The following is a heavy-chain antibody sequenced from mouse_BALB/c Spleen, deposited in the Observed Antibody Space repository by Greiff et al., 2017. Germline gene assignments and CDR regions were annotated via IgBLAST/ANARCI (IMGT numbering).Heavy chain of an antibody. J-gene: IGHJ4*01. V-gene: IGHV3-2*02. CDR1: GYSITSDYA. CDR3: ARGMDY. CDR2: ISYSGST. Sequence: EVKLMESGPGLVKPSQSLSLTCTVTGYSITSDYAWNWIRQFPGNQLEWMGYISYSGSTSYNPSLKSRISITRDTSKNQFFLQLNSVTTEDTATYDCARGMDYWGQGTSVTVSS.